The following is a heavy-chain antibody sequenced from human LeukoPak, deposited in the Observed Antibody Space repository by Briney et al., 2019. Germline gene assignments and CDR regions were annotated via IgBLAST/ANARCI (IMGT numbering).Heavy chain of an antibody. CDR1: GFTFSSYG. CDR3: PLLGGYNLDY. J-gene: IGHJ4*02. D-gene: IGHD5-24*01. Sequence: GGSLRLSCAASGFTFSSYGMHWVCQAPGKGLEWVAVIWYDGSNKYYADSVKGRFTISRDNSKNTLYLQMNSLRAEDTAVYYCPLLGGYNLDYWGQGTLVTVSS. CDR2: IWYDGSNK. V-gene: IGHV3-33*01.